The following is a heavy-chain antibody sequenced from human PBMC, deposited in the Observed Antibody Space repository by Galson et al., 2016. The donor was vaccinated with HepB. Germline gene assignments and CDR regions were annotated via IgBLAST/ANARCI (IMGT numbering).Heavy chain of an antibody. CDR3: ARDRPSYNGGLSE. V-gene: IGHV3-74*03. Sequence: SLRLSCAASGFTFSSSWMHWVRQAPGKGVVWISRIDTVGRRNEYVDSVKGRFTISRDNAKNTVYLQLNSLRAEDTAVYYCARDRPSYNGGLSEWGPGTLVTVSS. CDR2: IDTVGRRN. CDR1: GFTFSSSW. D-gene: IGHD2-8*01. J-gene: IGHJ4*02.